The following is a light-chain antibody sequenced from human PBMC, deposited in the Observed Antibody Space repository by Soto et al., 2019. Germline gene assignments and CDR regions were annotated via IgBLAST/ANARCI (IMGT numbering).Light chain of an antibody. V-gene: IGLV1-44*01. CDR2: SNN. J-gene: IGLJ2*01. CDR3: AAWDASLNGVI. CDR1: SSNIGTYT. Sequence: QAVVTQPPSASGTPGQRVIISCSGSSSNIGTYTVNWYQQVPGTAPKLLIYSNNQRPSGVPDRFSGSKSGTSASLAISGLQSEDEADYYCAAWDASLNGVIFGGGTKLTVL.